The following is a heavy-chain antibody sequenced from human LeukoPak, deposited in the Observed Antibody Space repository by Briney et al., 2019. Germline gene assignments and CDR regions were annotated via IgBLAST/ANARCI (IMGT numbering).Heavy chain of an antibody. CDR3: AKDQAYDI. D-gene: IGHD3-9*01. J-gene: IGHJ4*02. Sequence: PGGSLRLSCAASGFTFSSYAMSWVRQAPGKGLEWVSRISGSGDSRYYTDSVKGYADSVKGRFTISRDNSKNTVYLQMDSLRAEDTAVYYCAKDQAYDIGGQGTLVTVSS. V-gene: IGHV3-23*01. CDR2: ISGSGDSR. CDR1: GFTFSSYA.